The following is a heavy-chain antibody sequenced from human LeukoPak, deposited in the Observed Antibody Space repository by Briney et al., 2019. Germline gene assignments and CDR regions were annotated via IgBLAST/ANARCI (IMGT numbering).Heavy chain of an antibody. J-gene: IGHJ6*03. CDR1: GFTFDDYA. CDR3: TRARLESSIFGVVTEYYYYYYYMDV. D-gene: IGHD3-3*01. CDR2: IRSKAYGGTT. V-gene: IGHV3-49*03. Sequence: GGSLRLSCAASGFTFDDYAMSWFRQAPGKGLEWVGFIRSKAYGGTTEYAASVKGRFTISRDDSKSIAYLQMNSLKTEDTAVYYCTRARLESSIFGVVTEYYYYYYYMDVWGKGTTVTVSS.